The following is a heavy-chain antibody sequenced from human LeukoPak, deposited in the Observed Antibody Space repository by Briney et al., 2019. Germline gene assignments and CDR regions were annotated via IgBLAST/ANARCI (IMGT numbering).Heavy chain of an antibody. CDR3: AKDPGYQVVYCFDY. CDR2: NSGSGGRP. D-gene: IGHD2-2*01. V-gene: IGHV3-23*01. J-gene: IGHJ4*02. Sequence: GGSLRLSCAPSGCTLSSYSMSWVRQAPGKGLEGVSGNSGSGGRPDYADSVKGRFTISRDNSNNTLYLQMNSLRVEDTAVYYCAKDPGYQVVYCFDYWGQGTLVTVSS. CDR1: GCTLSSYS.